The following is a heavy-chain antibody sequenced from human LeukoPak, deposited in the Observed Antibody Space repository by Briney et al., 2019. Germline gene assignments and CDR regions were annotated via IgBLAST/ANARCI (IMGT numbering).Heavy chain of an antibody. V-gene: IGHV3-23*01. CDR3: AKVRGYSYANEYHFDD. CDR2: IRGSGVNT. D-gene: IGHD5-18*01. Sequence: GGSLRLSCAASGFTFSSYAMSWVRQAPGKGLEWVSAIRGSGVNTYYADSVKGRFTISRDNSKNTLYLQVNSLRAEDTAVYYCAKVRGYSYANEYHFDDWGQGTLVTVSS. CDR1: GFTFSSYA. J-gene: IGHJ4*02.